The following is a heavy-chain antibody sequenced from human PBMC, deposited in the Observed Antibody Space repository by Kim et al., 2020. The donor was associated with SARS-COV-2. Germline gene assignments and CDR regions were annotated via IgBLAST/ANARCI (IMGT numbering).Heavy chain of an antibody. CDR2: TI. J-gene: IGHJ4*02. Sequence: TISSAASVHGRFTITRDNAKNSLSLQMNSLRAEDSAVYSCARSGGIDYWGQGALVTVSS. V-gene: IGHV3-48*03. CDR3: ARSGGIDY. D-gene: IGHD1-26*01.